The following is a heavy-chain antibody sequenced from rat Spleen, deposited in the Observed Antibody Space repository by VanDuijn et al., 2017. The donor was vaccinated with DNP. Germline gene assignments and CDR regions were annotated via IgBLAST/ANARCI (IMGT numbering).Heavy chain of an antibody. V-gene: IGHV5-31*01. CDR2: ISSDGDST. Sequence: EVQLVESGGGLVQPGRSLKLSCAASGFTFNKYWMHWIRQAPGKGLEWVASISSDGDSTQYPDSVKGRFTVSRDDAKSILYLQMDSLRSEDTATYYCTTDFERGYWGQGVMVTVSS. J-gene: IGHJ2*01. CDR1: GFTFNKYW. CDR3: TTDFERGY. D-gene: IGHD1-11*01.